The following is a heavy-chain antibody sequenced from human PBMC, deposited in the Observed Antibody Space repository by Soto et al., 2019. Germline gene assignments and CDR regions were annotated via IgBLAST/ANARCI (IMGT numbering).Heavy chain of an antibody. J-gene: IGHJ2*01. Sequence: GGSLRLSCSGFGFTFSTYSMSWVRQAPGKGLEWVSSITPTSRYIYYADSVSGRFTISRDNAQISLFLQMNSLSVEDTAVYYCASTVVTPLGFDLWGRGTLVTVSS. CDR2: ITPTSRYI. D-gene: IGHD2-21*02. CDR3: ASTVVTPLGFDL. CDR1: GFTFSTYS. V-gene: IGHV3-21*01.